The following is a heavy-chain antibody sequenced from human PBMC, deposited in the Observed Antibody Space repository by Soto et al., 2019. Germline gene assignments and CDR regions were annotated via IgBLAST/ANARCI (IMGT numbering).Heavy chain of an antibody. J-gene: IGHJ5*01. CDR3: AREGRLHWFES. CDR1: SGSISSGGYS. CDR2: IYHSGYT. Sequence: ASETLSLTCAVSSGSISSGGYSGSWIRQPPGKGLEWIGYIYHSGYTYYNPSLKSRVTISVDRSKNQFSLKLSSVTAADTAVYYCAREGRLHWFESWGQGTLVTVSS. V-gene: IGHV4-30-2*01.